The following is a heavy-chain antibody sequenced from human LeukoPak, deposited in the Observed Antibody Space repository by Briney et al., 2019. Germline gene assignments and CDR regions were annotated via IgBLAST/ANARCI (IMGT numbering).Heavy chain of an antibody. CDR2: INHSGST. Sequence: SETLSLTCAVYGGSFSGYYWSWIRQPPGKGLEWIGEINHSGSTNYNPSLKSRVTISVDTSKNQFSLKLSSVTAADTAVYYCARGRARTGWNPQGGLDYWGQGTQVTVPS. CDR3: ARGRARTGWNPQGGLDY. J-gene: IGHJ4*02. CDR1: GGSFSGYY. D-gene: IGHD1-1*01. V-gene: IGHV4-34*01.